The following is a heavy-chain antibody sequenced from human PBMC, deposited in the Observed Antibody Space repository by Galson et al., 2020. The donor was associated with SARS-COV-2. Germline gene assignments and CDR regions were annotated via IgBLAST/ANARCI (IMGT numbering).Heavy chain of an antibody. V-gene: IGHV4-34*01. D-gene: IGHD3-10*01. Sequence: SETLSLTCAVYGGSFSGYYWSWIRQPPGKGLEWIGEINHSGSTSYIPSLKSRVSISVDMSKNHFSLKLSSVTAADTAVYYCARGEWFGEWGQGTLVTVSS. J-gene: IGHJ4*02. CDR2: INHSGST. CDR3: ARGEWFGE. CDR1: GGSFSGYY.